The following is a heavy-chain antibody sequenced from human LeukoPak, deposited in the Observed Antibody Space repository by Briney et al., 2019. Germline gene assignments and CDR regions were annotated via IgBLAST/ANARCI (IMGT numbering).Heavy chain of an antibody. Sequence: SSETLSLTCAVYGGSFSGYYWSWIRQPPGKGLEWMGEINHSGSTNYNPSLKSRVTISVDTSKNQFSLNLNSVTAADTAFYYCASDRIWFGESTNEYWGQGTLVTVSS. J-gene: IGHJ4*02. V-gene: IGHV4-34*01. CDR3: ASDRIWFGESTNEY. D-gene: IGHD3-10*01. CDR2: INHSGST. CDR1: GGSFSGYY.